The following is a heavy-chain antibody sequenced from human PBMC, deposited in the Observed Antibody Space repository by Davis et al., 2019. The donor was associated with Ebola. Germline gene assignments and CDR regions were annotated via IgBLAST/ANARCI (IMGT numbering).Heavy chain of an antibody. D-gene: IGHD2-21*02. CDR3: VRDPALVVTGGGWFFGL. Sequence: GGSLRLSCAASGFTFSSNSMNWVRQAPGKGLEWVSFISSSSNYIYYADSVKGRFTVSSDNAKNSLYLQMNSLRAEDTAVYYCVRDPALVVTGGGWFFGLWGRGTLVTVSS. J-gene: IGHJ2*01. CDR2: ISSSSNYI. CDR1: GFTFSSNS. V-gene: IGHV3-21*01.